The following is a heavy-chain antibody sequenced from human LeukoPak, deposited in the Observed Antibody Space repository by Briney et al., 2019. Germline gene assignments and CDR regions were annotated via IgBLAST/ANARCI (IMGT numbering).Heavy chain of an antibody. CDR3: ASLYSGSYLTGIDY. CDR2: IKQDGSEK. J-gene: IGHJ4*02. V-gene: IGHV3-7*01. CDR1: GFTFSSYW. D-gene: IGHD1-26*01. Sequence: GGSLGLSCAASGFTFSSYWMSWVRQAPGKGLEWVANIKQDGSEKYYVDSVKGRFTISRDNAKNSLYLQMNSLRAEDTAVYYCASLYSGSYLTGIDYWGQGTLVTVSS.